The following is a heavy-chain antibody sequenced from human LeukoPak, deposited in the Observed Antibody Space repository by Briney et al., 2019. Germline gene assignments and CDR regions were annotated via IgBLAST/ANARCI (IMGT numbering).Heavy chain of an antibody. CDR1: GGSISSGDYY. CDR2: IYYSGST. CDR3: AVIVATSWDY. Sequence: TSETLSLTCTVSGGSISSGDYYWSWIRQPPGKGLEWIGYIYYSGSTHYNPSLKSRVTISVDTSKNQFSLKLSSVTAAETAVYYCAVIVATSWDYWGQGTLVTVSS. V-gene: IGHV4-30-4*08. J-gene: IGHJ4*02. D-gene: IGHD5-12*01.